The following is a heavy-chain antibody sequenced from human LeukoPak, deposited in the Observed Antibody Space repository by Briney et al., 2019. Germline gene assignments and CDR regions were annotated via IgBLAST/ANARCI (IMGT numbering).Heavy chain of an antibody. Sequence: GSSVTVSCKASGCTFTSYAISWERQPPGQGLEWMGRIIPTLGIANYAQKYQGRVTITADKSTSTAYMELHSLRPGDKAVYYCARRSSGWDAFDIWGQGTMVTVSS. D-gene: IGHD6-19*01. CDR1: GCTFTSYA. V-gene: IGHV1-69*04. CDR2: IIPTLGIA. J-gene: IGHJ3*02. CDR3: ARRSSGWDAFDI.